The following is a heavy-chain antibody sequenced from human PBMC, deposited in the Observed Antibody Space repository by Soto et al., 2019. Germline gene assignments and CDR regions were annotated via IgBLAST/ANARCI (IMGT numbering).Heavy chain of an antibody. CDR2: MNLKSGYT. CDR3: GRAAPDLDS. V-gene: IGHV1-8*01. D-gene: IGHD6-25*01. CDR1: GYTFTRYD. Sequence: QVQLVQSGAEVKKPGASVKVSCKASGYTFTRYDINWVQQATGQGLEWMGWMNLKSGYTGSAQKFQGRVTMTSDTSISTAYMELSSLTSEDTGVYYCGRAAPDLDSWGQGTLVTVSS. J-gene: IGHJ4*02.